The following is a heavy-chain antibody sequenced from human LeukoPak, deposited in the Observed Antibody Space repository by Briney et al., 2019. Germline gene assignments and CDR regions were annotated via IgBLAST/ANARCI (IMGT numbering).Heavy chain of an antibody. CDR2: IYYSGST. J-gene: IGHJ4*02. CDR1: GGSISSYY. D-gene: IGHD6-13*01. V-gene: IGHV4-59*08. Sequence: RSSETLSLTCTVSGGSISSYYWSWIRQPPGKGLEWIGYIYYSGSTNYNPSLKSRVTISVDTSKNQFSLKLSSVTAADTAVYYCARGEVAPTLSSSWYISGNPYYFDYWGQGTLVTVSS. CDR3: ARGEVAPTLSSSWYISGNPYYFDY.